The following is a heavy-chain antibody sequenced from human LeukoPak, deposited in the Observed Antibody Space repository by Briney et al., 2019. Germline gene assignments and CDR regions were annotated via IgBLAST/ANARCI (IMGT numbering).Heavy chain of an antibody. CDR1: GGTFSSYA. D-gene: IGHD3-22*01. J-gene: IGHJ6*03. CDR3: ARCLYYYDSSGYYYYYYMDV. Sequence: APVKVSCKASGGTFSSYAITWVRQAPGQGLEWMGRVIPIFGTANYAQKFQGRVTITTDESTSTPYMELSSLRSEDTAVYYCARCLYYYDSSGYYYYYYMDVWGKGTTVTVSS. V-gene: IGHV1-69*05. CDR2: VIPIFGTA.